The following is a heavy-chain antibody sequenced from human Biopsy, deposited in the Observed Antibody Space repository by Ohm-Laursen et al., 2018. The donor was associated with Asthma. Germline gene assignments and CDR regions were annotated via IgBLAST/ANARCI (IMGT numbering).Heavy chain of an antibody. CDR3: ARNLPGYTYGPFED. J-gene: IGHJ4*02. Sequence: TLSLTCTVSGASITTSPSYWSWLRLLPGKGLEWIGCIYYSGETFFNPSLKNPLFMSLDSSKNQFSVKMTSVTVADTAVYFCARNLPGYTYGPFEDWGQGTLVTVSS. CDR1: GASITTSPSY. D-gene: IGHD5-18*01. V-gene: IGHV4-31*01. CDR2: IYYSGET.